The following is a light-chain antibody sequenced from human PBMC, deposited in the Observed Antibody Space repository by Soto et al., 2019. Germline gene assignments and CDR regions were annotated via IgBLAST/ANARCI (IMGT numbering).Light chain of an antibody. CDR3: QQSYSTPPT. CDR2: AAS. Sequence: DIPMPRSPSSLSASIGNRVRITCRASQSISSYLNWYQQKPGKAPKLLIYAASSLQSGVPSRFSGSGSGTDFTLTISSLQPEDFATYYCQQSYSTPPTFGQGTKVDI. CDR1: QSISSY. J-gene: IGKJ1*01. V-gene: IGKV1-39*01.